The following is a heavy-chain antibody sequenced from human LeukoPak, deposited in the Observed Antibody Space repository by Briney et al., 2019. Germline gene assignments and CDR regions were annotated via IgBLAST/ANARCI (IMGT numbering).Heavy chain of an antibody. CDR2: IWYDGSNK. V-gene: IGHV3-33*08. Sequence: PGGSLRLSCAASGFTFSSYAMSWVRQAPGKGLEWVAVIWYDGSNKYYADSVKGRFTISRDNSKNTLYLQMNSLRAEDTAVYYCARDFRVWYDFWSGYPNSGMDVWGQGTTVTVSS. D-gene: IGHD3-3*01. CDR1: GFTFSSYA. J-gene: IGHJ6*02. CDR3: ARDFRVWYDFWSGYPNSGMDV.